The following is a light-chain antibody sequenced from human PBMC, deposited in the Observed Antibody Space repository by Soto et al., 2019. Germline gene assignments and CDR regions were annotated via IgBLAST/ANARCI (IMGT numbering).Light chain of an antibody. CDR2: DVT. CDR1: SSDIVGYDY. V-gene: IGLV2-14*01. Sequence: QSVLTQPASVSGSPGQSITISCTGSSSDIVGYDYVSWYQQRPVKAPKLMIFDVTNRPSGVSDRFSGSKSGNTASLTISGLQTEDEADYYCSSYTSSSTPYVFGTGTKVTVL. CDR3: SSYTSSSTPYV. J-gene: IGLJ1*01.